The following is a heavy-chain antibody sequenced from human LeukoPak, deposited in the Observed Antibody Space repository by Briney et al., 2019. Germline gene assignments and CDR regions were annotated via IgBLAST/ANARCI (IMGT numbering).Heavy chain of an antibody. CDR1: GFTFSNAW. Sequence: GGSLRLSCAASGFTFSNAWMSWVRQAPGKGLEWVGRIKSKTDGGATDYAAPVKGRFTISRDDSKNTLYLQMNSLKTEDTAVYYCTTDYEWELPDYWGQGTLVTVSS. CDR3: TTDYEWELPDY. D-gene: IGHD1-26*01. CDR2: IKSKTDGGAT. J-gene: IGHJ4*02. V-gene: IGHV3-15*01.